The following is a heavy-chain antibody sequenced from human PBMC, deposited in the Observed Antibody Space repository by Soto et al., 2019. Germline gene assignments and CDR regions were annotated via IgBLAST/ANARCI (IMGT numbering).Heavy chain of an antibody. J-gene: IGHJ4*02. Sequence: EVQLVESGGGLVQPGGSLRLSCAASGFSITNTWMHWVRQAPGKGLEWVGRVKSKADGGTADYAAPVKGRFTVSIDDSKNPQYLQMNSLKMEDTAVYYCNSYPDFWGGHTPLWGQGTLVTVSS. CDR1: GFSITNTW. CDR3: NSYPDFWGGHTPL. V-gene: IGHV3-15*07. CDR2: VKSKADGGTA. D-gene: IGHD3-3*01.